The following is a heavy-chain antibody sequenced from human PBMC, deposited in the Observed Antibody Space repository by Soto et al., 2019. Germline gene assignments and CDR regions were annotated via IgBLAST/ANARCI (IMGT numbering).Heavy chain of an antibody. Sequence: EVQLVESGGGLVKPGGSLRLSCADSGFTFRSFTMNCVRQAPGKGLEWVSTISSNSAYIYYTDALRGRFTISRDNAKNSLHLQMNSLRTEDTAVYYSTRDASRDSSARGWFDPWGPGTLVTVSS. CDR1: GFTFRSFT. V-gene: IGHV3-21*02. J-gene: IGHJ5*02. CDR3: TRDASRDSSARGWFDP. CDR2: ISSNSAYI. D-gene: IGHD6-13*01.